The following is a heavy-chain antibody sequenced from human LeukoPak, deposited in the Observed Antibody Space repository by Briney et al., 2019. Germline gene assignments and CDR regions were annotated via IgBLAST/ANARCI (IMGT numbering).Heavy chain of an antibody. CDR3: AREGIYGDSTFDY. D-gene: IGHD4-17*01. J-gene: IGHJ4*02. CDR2: INPNSGGT. V-gene: IGHV1-2*02. Sequence: ASVKVSCKASGYTFTGYYMHWVRQAPGQGREWMGWINPNSGGTNYAQKFQGRVTMTRDTSISTAYMELSRLRSDDTAVYYCAREGIYGDSTFDYWGQGTLVTVSS. CDR1: GYTFTGYY.